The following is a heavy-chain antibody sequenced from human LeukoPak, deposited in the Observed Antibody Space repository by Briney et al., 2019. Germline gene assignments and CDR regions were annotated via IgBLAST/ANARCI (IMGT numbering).Heavy chain of an antibody. V-gene: IGHV4-39*07. CDR1: GGSISSSSYY. Sequence: PSETLSLTCTVSGGSISSSSYYWGWIRQPPGKGLEWIGSIYYSGSTYYNPSLKSRVTISVDTSKNQFSLKLSSVTAADTAVYYCARERQIWAANWFDPWGQGTLVTVSS. J-gene: IGHJ5*02. CDR2: IYYSGST. D-gene: IGHD3/OR15-3a*01. CDR3: ARERQIWAANWFDP.